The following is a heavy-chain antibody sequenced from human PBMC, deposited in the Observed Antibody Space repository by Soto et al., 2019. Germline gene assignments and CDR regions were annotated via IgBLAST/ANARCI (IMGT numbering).Heavy chain of an antibody. CDR3: ARDWARAEDV. D-gene: IGHD7-27*01. Sequence: GASVKVSCKPSGYTFTGCPIHWVRQAPGQGLEWMGWINAGNGNTKYSQKFQGRVTITRDTSASTAYMELSSLTSEDTAVYYCARDWARAEDVWGQGTTVTVSS. J-gene: IGHJ6*02. CDR2: INAGNGNT. CDR1: GYTFTGCP. V-gene: IGHV1-3*01.